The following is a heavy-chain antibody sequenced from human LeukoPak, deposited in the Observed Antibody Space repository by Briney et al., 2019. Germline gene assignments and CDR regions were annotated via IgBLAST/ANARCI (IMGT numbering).Heavy chain of an antibody. J-gene: IGHJ4*02. D-gene: IGHD5-24*01. V-gene: IGHV3-74*01. CDR1: GFTFRNYL. CDR2: VKGDGSFT. CDR3: VRDGDDYNFDY. Sequence: GGSLRLSCAASGFTFRNYLMHWVRQAPGKGLVWVSRVKGDGSFTDYADSVKGRFTISRDNAKNTLYLQMCSLRAEDTAAYYCVRDGDDYNFDYWGQGSLVTVSS.